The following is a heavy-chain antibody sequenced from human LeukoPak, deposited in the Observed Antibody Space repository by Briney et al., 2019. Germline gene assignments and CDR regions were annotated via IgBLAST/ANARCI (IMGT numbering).Heavy chain of an antibody. CDR3: AKPLAAVAGNYFDC. CDR2: ITGSGDTA. CDR1: GFTFSSYA. Sequence: GGSLRLSCAASGFTFSSYAMSWVRQAPGKGLEWVSTITGSGDTACYADSVKGRFTISRDNSKNALYLQMNSLRAEDTAVYYCAKPLAAVAGNYFDCWGQGTLVTVSS. D-gene: IGHD6-19*01. V-gene: IGHV3-23*01. J-gene: IGHJ4*02.